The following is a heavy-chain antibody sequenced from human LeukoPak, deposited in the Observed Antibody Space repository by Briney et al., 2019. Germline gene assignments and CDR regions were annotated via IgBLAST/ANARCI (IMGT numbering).Heavy chain of an antibody. Sequence: GGSLRPSCAASGFTFSSYSMNWVRQAPGKGLEWVSSISSSSSYIYYADSVKGRFTISRDNAKNSLYLQMNSLRAEDTAVYYCARGLRGWGLNSDWGQGTLVTVSS. CDR3: ARGLRGWGLNSD. CDR1: GFTFSSYS. J-gene: IGHJ4*02. CDR2: ISSSSSYI. V-gene: IGHV3-21*01. D-gene: IGHD6-19*01.